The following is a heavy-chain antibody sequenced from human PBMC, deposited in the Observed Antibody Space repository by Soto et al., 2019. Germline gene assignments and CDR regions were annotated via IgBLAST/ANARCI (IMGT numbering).Heavy chain of an antibody. CDR3: AREGHLWFGELLPSN. D-gene: IGHD3-10*01. Sequence: GGSLRLSCAASGFTFSSYSMNWVRQAPGKGLEWVSSISSSSSYIYYADSVKGRFTISRDNAKNSLYLQMNSLRAEDTALYYCAREGHLWFGELLPSNWGQGTLVTVSS. CDR2: ISSSSSYI. J-gene: IGHJ4*02. CDR1: GFTFSSYS. V-gene: IGHV3-21*01.